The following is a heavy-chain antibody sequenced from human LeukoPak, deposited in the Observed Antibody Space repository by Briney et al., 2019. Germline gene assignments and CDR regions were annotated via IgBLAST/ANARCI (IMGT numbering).Heavy chain of an antibody. J-gene: IGHJ4*02. D-gene: IGHD3-22*01. CDR1: GYTFTGYY. CDR2: INPNSGGT. CDR3: AREGDSSGYRPVRMEY. Sequence: ASVKVSCKASGYTFTGYYMHWVRQAPGQGLEWMGWINPNSGGTNYAQKFQGRVTMTRDMSTSTVYMELSSLRSEDTAVYYCAREGDSSGYRPVRMEYWGQGTLVTVSS. V-gene: IGHV1-2*02.